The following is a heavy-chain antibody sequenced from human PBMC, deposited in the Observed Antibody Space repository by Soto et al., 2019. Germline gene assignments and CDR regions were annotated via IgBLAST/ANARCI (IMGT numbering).Heavy chain of an antibody. CDR3: ASSWIQLSYYYYGMDV. Sequence: QVQLVQSGAEVKKPGSSVKVSCKASGGTFSSYAISWVRQAPGQGLEWMGGIIPIFGTANYAQKFQGRVTITADKSTSTADMELSSLRSEDTAVYYCASSWIQLSYYYYGMDVWGQGTTVTVSS. CDR2: IIPIFGTA. V-gene: IGHV1-69*06. D-gene: IGHD5-18*01. J-gene: IGHJ6*02. CDR1: GGTFSSYA.